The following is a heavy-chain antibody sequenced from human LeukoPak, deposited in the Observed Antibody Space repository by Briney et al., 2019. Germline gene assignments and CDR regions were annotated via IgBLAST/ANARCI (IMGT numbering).Heavy chain of an antibody. CDR2: NAGSSSR. Sequence: GGSLRLSSLPSVFSFTNYAMSWVRQAPGKGLGWVSNAGSSSRLYGDSVKGRFSVSRDNSKNTLYLQMNSLRADDTAVYYCAKQRGALRENYYMDVWGKGTTVIVSS. V-gene: IGHV3-23*01. CDR1: VFSFTNYA. J-gene: IGHJ6*03. CDR3: AKQRGALRENYYMDV.